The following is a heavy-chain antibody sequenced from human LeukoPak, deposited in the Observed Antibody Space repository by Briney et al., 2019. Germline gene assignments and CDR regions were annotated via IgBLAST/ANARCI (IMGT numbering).Heavy chain of an antibody. CDR2: IIPILGIA. CDR1: GGTFSSYA. Sequence: GASVKVSCKASGGTFSSYAISWVRQAPGQGLEWMGRIIPILGIANYAQKFQGRVTITAGKSTSTAYMELSSLRSEDTAVYYCARDCGYSYGTWGYYCYYYGMDVWGQGTTVTVSS. V-gene: IGHV1-69*04. CDR3: ARDCGYSYGTWGYYCYYYGMDV. D-gene: IGHD5-18*01. J-gene: IGHJ6*02.